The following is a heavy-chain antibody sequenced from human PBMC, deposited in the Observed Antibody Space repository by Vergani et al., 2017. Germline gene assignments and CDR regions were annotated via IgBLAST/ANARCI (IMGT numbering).Heavy chain of an antibody. D-gene: IGHD4-11*01. CDR3: ARVNTETNGHLYYNYYMDA. V-gene: IGHV4-34*01. Sequence: QVQLQQWGGGLLKPSETLSLTCVVNGGSFTSYHWTWIRQSPGEGLEWVVDIDHTGRPDYNPYLKSRLPMSVEKYRNQFSLTPNSVTATDTAIYFCARVNTETNGHLYYNYYMDAWGQGTAVTVS. J-gene: IGHJ6*03. CDR2: IDHTGRP. CDR1: GGSFTSYH.